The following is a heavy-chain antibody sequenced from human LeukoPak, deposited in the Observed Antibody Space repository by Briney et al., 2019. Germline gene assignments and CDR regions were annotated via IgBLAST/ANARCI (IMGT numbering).Heavy chain of an antibody. J-gene: IGHJ4*02. CDR3: ARSANYGSGSFDY. CDR2: IYPGDSDT. D-gene: IGHD3-10*01. CDR1: GYSSTSYW. Sequence: GASLQISCKGSGYSSTSYWIGWVRQLPGKGLEWMGIIYPGDSDTRYSPSFQGQVTISADKSISTAYLQWSSLKASDTAMYYCARSANYGSGSFDYWGQGTLVTVSS. V-gene: IGHV5-51*01.